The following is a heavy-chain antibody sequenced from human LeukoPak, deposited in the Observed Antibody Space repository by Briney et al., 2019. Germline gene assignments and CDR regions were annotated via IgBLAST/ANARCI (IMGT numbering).Heavy chain of an antibody. Sequence: SETLSLTCAVYGGSFSGYYWSWIRQPPGKGLEWIGEINHSGSTNYNPSLKSRVTISVDTSKNQFSLKLSSVTAADTAVYYCARHSFGQLEQAFDYWGQGTLVTVSS. CDR2: INHSGST. J-gene: IGHJ4*02. CDR3: ARHSFGQLEQAFDY. CDR1: GGSFSGYY. V-gene: IGHV4-34*01. D-gene: IGHD1/OR15-1a*01.